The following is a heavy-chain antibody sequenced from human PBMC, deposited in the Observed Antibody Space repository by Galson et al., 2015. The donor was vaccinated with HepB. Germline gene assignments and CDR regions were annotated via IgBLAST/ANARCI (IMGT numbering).Heavy chain of an antibody. D-gene: IGHD5-12*01. CDR3: ARDVGSSGYDPITWFDP. Sequence: SVKVSCKASGYTFTSYYMHWVRQAPGQGLEWMGIINPSGGSTSYAQKFQGRVTMTRDTSTSTVYMELSSLRSEDTAVYYCARDVGSSGYDPITWFDPWGQGTLVTVSS. J-gene: IGHJ5*02. CDR1: GYTFTSYY. CDR2: INPSGGST. V-gene: IGHV1-46*01.